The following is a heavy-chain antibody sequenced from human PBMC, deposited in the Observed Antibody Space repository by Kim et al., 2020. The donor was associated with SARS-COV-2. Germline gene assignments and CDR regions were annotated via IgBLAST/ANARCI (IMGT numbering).Heavy chain of an antibody. J-gene: IGHJ4*02. Sequence: GGSLRLSCAASGFTFSSSWMHWVRQAPGKGLVWLSHISNDGYTTAYADSAKGRFTVSRDNAKNTLYLQMNSLRAEDTAVYFCARSPSGPEGYWGQGTLVTVSS. CDR1: GFTFSSSW. CDR2: ISNDGYTT. V-gene: IGHV3-74*01. CDR3: ARSPSGPEGY.